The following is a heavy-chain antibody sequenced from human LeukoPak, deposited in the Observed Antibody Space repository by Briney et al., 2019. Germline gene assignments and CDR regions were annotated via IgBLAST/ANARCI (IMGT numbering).Heavy chain of an antibody. CDR1: GFTFSSYS. J-gene: IGHJ4*02. CDR3: ATELTYYYGSGSFPGSFDY. D-gene: IGHD3-10*01. V-gene: IGHV3-21*01. CDR2: ISSSSSYI. Sequence: PGGPLRLSCAASGFTFSSYSMNWVRQAPGKGLEWVSSISSSSSYIYYADSVKGRFTISRDNAKNSLYLQMNSLRAEDTAVYYCATELTYYYGSGSFPGSFDYWGQGTLVTVSS.